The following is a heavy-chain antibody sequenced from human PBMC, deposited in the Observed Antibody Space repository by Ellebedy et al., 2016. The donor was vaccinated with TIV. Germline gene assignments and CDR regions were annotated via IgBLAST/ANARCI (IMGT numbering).Heavy chain of an antibody. CDR1: GFTLNTYA. Sequence: GESLKISCAASGFTLNTYAMSWVRQAPGKGLEWVSSISGTGGSTWYADSVQGRFTSSRDNSKNTLSLQMNSLRADDTAVYYCARLGYRSSWFDYWGQGALVTVSS. CDR3: ARLGYRSSWFDY. D-gene: IGHD6-13*01. V-gene: IGHV3-23*01. CDR2: ISGTGGST. J-gene: IGHJ4*02.